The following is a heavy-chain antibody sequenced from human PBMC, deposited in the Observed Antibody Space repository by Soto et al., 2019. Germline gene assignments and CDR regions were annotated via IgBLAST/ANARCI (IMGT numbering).Heavy chain of an antibody. Sequence: GGSLRLSCAASGFTFSNAWMNWVRQAPGKGLEWVGRIKSKTDGGTTDYAAPVKGRFTISRDDSKNTLYLQMNSLKTEDTAVYYCTTEAYCGGDCYSDYWGQGTLVTVSS. CDR3: TTEAYCGGDCYSDY. CDR1: GFTFSNAW. D-gene: IGHD2-21*02. V-gene: IGHV3-15*07. CDR2: IKSKTDGGTT. J-gene: IGHJ4*02.